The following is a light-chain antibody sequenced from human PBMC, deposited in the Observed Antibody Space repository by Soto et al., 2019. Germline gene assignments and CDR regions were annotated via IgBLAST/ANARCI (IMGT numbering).Light chain of an antibody. CDR3: QQSYTSPVT. Sequence: DIQMTQSPSTLSGSVGDRVTITCRASQTISSWLAWYQQKPGKAPKLLIYGASNLQSGVPSRFSGGGSGTDFTLTISSLQPEDFGTYYCQQSYTSPVTFGGGTKVDIK. J-gene: IGKJ4*01. CDR1: QTISSW. V-gene: IGKV1-5*01. CDR2: GAS.